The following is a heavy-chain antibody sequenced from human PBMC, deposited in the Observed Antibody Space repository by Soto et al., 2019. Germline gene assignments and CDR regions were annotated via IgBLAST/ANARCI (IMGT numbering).Heavy chain of an antibody. J-gene: IGHJ4*02. V-gene: IGHV1-69*01. CDR2: IIPIFGTA. D-gene: IGHD5-18*01. CDR3: ARGPRGYSYGYQLGDY. CDR1: GGTFSSYA. Sequence: QVQLVQSGAEVKKPGSSVKVSCKASGGTFSSYAISWVRQAPGQGLEWMGGIIPIFGTANYAQKFQGRVTITADESTSTAYMELSSLRSEDTAVYYCARGPRGYSYGYQLGDYWGQGNLVTVSS.